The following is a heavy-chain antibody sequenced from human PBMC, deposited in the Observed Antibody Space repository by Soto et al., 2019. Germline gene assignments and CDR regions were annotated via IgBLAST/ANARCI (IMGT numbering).Heavy chain of an antibody. CDR2: INAHSGGT. J-gene: IGHJ5*02. D-gene: IGHD6-6*01. V-gene: IGHV1-2*02. CDR1: GFSFTGYY. Sequence: ASVKVSCKASGFSFTGYYIHWLRQAPGQGLEWMGWINAHSGGTEYAQKFQGRDTLTRDTSIATAYLTLTSLTSDDTALYYCAKDLTRQLAYWLDPWGQGTQVTGSS. CDR3: AKDLTRQLAYWLDP.